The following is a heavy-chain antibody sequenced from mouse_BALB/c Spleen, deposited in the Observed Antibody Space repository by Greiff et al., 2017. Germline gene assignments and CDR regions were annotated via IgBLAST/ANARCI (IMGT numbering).Heavy chain of an antibody. V-gene: IGHV5-12-2*01. D-gene: IGHD1-2*01. CDR3: ARHYYGYMDY. J-gene: IGHJ4*01. CDR2: ISNGGGST. Sequence: EVKVEESGGGLVQPGGSLKLSCAASGFTFSSYTMSWVRQTPEKRLEWVAYISNGGGSTYYPDTVKGRFTISRDNAKNTLYLQMSSLKSEDTAMYYCARHYYGYMDYWGQGTSVTVSS. CDR1: GFTFSSYT.